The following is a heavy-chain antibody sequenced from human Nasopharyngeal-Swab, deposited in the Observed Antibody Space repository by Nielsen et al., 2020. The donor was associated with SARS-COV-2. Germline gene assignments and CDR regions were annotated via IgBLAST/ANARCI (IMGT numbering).Heavy chain of an antibody. CDR1: GGSIGSGGYY. J-gene: IGHJ4*02. CDR3: ARANTIFGVVITHFDY. V-gene: IGHV4-31*03. CDR2: IYYSGST. Sequence: SETLSLTCTVSGGSIGSGGYYWSWIRQHPGKGLEWIGYIYYSGSTYYNPSLKSRVTISVDTSKNQFSLKLSSVTAADTAVYYCARANTIFGVVITHFDYWGQGTLVTVSS. D-gene: IGHD3-3*01.